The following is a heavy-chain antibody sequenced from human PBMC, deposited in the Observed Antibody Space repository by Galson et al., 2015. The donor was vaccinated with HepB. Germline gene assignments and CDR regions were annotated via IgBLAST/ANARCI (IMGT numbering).Heavy chain of an antibody. Sequence: SLRLSCAVSGFALTIYWMSWVRQAPGKGLEWVPSINQDGREKYHVDSVKGRFIVSRDIAKNSLYLQMDGLRAADTAVYYCARGHWALDMWGRGTAVTVSS. CDR1: GFALTIYW. CDR2: INQDGREK. V-gene: IGHV3-7*01. CDR3: ARGHWALDM. D-gene: IGHD3-16*01. J-gene: IGHJ3*01.